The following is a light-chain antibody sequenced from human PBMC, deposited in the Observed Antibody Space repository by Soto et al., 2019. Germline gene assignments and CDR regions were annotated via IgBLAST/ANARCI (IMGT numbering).Light chain of an antibody. V-gene: IGLV2-14*01. J-gene: IGLJ1*01. CDR2: EVS. CDR3: RSYTSSIDYV. Sequence: QSALTQPASVSGSPGQSITISCTGTSSDVGAYNYVSWYQQHPGKAPKLMIYEVSNRPSGVSNRFSGSKSGNTASLTISGLQAEYEADYYCRSYTSSIDYVFGTGTKLTVL. CDR1: SSDVGAYNY.